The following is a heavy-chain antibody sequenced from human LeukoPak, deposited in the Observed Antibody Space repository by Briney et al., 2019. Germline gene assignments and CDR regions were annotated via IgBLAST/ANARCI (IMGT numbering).Heavy chain of an antibody. J-gene: IGHJ4*02. CDR2: WHFASNK. Sequence: GGSLRLSCVTSGFIFSSYGIHWVRQAPGRGLEWVAWHFASNKYYAESVRGRFTMSRDNSKSTLYLQMDSLRVEDTAVYYCARDLCSTTSCFDYWGQGTLVSVSS. CDR1: GFIFSSYG. V-gene: IGHV3-33*01. CDR3: ARDLCSTTSCFDY. D-gene: IGHD2-2*01.